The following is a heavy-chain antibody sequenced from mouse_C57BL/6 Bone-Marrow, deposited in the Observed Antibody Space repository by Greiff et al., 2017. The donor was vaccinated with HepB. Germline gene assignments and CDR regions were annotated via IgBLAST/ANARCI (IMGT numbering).Heavy chain of an antibody. CDR1: GYTFTSYW. D-gene: IGHD2-1*01. CDR2: IDPSDSYT. J-gene: IGHJ1*03. V-gene: IGHV1-69*01. Sequence: VQLQQPGAELVMPGASVKLSCKASGYTFTSYWMHWVKQRPGQGLEWIGEIDPSDSYTNYNQKFKGKSTLTVDKSSSTAYMQLSILTSDDSAVYYCAEIYYGNYDWYFDVWGTGTTVTVAS. CDR3: AEIYYGNYDWYFDV.